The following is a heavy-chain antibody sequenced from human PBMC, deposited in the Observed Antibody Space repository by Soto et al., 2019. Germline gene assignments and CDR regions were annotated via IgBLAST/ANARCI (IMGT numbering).Heavy chain of an antibody. V-gene: IGHV1-8*01. D-gene: IGHD3-9*01. Sequence: ASVKVSCKASGYTFTSYDINWVRQATGQGLEWMGWMNPNSGNTGYAQKFQGRVTMTRNTSISTAYMELSSLRSEDTAVYYCARESDILTGYYRSYYYYYMDVWGKGTTVTVSS. J-gene: IGHJ6*03. CDR2: MNPNSGNT. CDR1: GYTFTSYD. CDR3: ARESDILTGYYRSYYYYYMDV.